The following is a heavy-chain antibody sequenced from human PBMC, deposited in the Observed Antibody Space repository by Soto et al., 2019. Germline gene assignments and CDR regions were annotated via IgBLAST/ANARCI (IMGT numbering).Heavy chain of an antibody. CDR3: AKDWDGDYASRLDY. V-gene: IGHV3-30*18. CDR2: ISYDGSNK. J-gene: IGHJ4*02. D-gene: IGHD4-17*01. Sequence: QVQLVESGGGVVQPGRSLRLSCAASGFTFSSYGMHWVRQAPGKGLEWVAVISYDGSNKYYADSVKGRFTISRDNSKNTLYRQMNSLRAEDTAVYYCAKDWDGDYASRLDYWGQGTLVTVSS. CDR1: GFTFSSYG.